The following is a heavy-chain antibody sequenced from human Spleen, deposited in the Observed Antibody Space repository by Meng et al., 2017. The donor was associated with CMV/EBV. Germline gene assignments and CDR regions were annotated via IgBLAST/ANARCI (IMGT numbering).Heavy chain of an antibody. D-gene: IGHD2-2*01. CDR2: VYFTGST. Sequence: VSGDSVSSGTSYWSWIRQPPGKGLEWIGYVYFTGSTNYSPSLGNRVTISKDTSKNQFSLNLDSVTAADTALYYCARARRSASYFDSWGQGSLVTVSS. V-gene: IGHV4-61*01. J-gene: IGHJ5*01. CDR1: GDSVSSGTSY. CDR3: ARARRSASYFDS.